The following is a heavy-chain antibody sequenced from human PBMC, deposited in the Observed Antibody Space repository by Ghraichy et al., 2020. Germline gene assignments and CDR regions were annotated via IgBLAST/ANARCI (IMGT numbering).Heavy chain of an antibody. CDR3: AKDPVAYGSGMVYYYYYMDV. V-gene: IGHV3-30*18. Sequence: GGSPRLSCAASGFTFSSYGMHWVRQAPGKGLEWVAVISYDGSNKYYADSVKGRFTISRDNSKNTLYLQMNSLRAEDTAVYYCAKDPVAYGSGMVYYYYYMDVWGKGTTVTVSS. D-gene: IGHD3-10*01. CDR1: GFTFSSYG. CDR2: ISYDGSNK. J-gene: IGHJ6*03.